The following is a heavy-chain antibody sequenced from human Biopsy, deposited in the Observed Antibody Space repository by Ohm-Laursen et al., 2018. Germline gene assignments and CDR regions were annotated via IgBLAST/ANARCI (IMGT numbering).Heavy chain of an antibody. CDR3: ARGTGRYYVYGAFDI. Sequence: SDTLSLTCTVSGDSINNYYWSWIRQPAGKGLEWIGRIYTSGSPNYNLSLESRVTMSVDTSKNQFSLNLRSVPAADTAVYYCARGTGRYYVYGAFDIWGQGTVVTVSS. CDR1: GDSINNYY. CDR2: IYTSGSP. J-gene: IGHJ3*02. V-gene: IGHV4-4*07. D-gene: IGHD1-26*01.